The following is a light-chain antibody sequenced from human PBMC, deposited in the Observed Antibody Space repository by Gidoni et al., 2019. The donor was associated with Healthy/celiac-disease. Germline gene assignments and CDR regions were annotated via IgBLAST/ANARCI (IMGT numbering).Light chain of an antibody. V-gene: IGKV3-11*01. CDR1: QSVSSY. J-gene: IGKJ4*01. CDR2: DAS. Sequence: ILLTPSPAILSLSPGERATLSCRASQSVSSYLAWDQQKPGEAHRLLIYDASNRSTGIPAMFSGRGSGTDFTLTISSLEPEDFAVYYCQQRSNWGLTFGGGTKVEIK. CDR3: QQRSNWGLT.